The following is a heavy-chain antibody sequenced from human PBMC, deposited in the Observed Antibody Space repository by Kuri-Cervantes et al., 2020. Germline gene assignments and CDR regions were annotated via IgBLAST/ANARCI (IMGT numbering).Heavy chain of an antibody. J-gene: IGHJ4*02. Sequence: ASVKVSCKASGYTFTSYDINWVRQATGQGLEWMGWMNPNSGNTGYAQKFQGRVTMTTDTSTSTAYMELRNLRSDDTAVYYCARGRWLHNFDYWGQGTLVTVSS. V-gene: IGHV1-8*01. CDR3: ARGRWLHNFDY. CDR1: GYTFTSYD. D-gene: IGHD5-12*01. CDR2: MNPNSGNT.